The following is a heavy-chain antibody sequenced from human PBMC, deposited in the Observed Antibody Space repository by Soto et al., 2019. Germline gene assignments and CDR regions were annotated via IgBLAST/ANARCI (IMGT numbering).Heavy chain of an antibody. Sequence: ASVKVSCKASGYTFTSYYMHWVRQAPGQGLERMGIINPSGGSTSYAQKFQGRVTMTRDTSTSTVYMELSSLRSEDTAVYYCASALTDYDILTGSYYYYGMDVWGQGTTVTVSS. CDR3: ASALTDYDILTGSYYYYGMDV. D-gene: IGHD3-9*01. CDR2: INPSGGST. J-gene: IGHJ6*02. V-gene: IGHV1-46*03. CDR1: GYTFTSYY.